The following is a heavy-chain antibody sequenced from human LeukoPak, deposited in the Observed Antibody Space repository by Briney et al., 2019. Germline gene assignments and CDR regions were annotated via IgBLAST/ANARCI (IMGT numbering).Heavy chain of an antibody. CDR2: ISGYGGST. Sequence: GGSLRLSCAASAFTFINYAMSWARQAPGKGLEWVSAISGYGGSTYYADSVKGRFTISRDNSKNTLYLQMHSLRAEDTAVYYCAKEGARIQLWPRFDPWGQGTLVTVSS. CDR1: AFTFINYA. J-gene: IGHJ5*02. V-gene: IGHV3-23*01. D-gene: IGHD5-18*01. CDR3: AKEGARIQLWPRFDP.